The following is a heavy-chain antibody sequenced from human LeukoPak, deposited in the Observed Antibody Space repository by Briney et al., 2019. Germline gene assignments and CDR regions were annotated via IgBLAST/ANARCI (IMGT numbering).Heavy chain of an antibody. CDR3: ARETMVRGVITDDY. CDR1: GGSISSYY. D-gene: IGHD3-10*01. CDR2: IYYSGST. V-gene: IGHV4-59*01. J-gene: IGHJ4*02. Sequence: PSETLSLTCTVSGGSISSYYWSWIRQPPGKGLEWIGYIYYSGSTNYNPSLKSRVTISVDTSKNQFSLKLSSVTAADTAVYYCARETMVRGVITDDYWAREPWSPSPQ.